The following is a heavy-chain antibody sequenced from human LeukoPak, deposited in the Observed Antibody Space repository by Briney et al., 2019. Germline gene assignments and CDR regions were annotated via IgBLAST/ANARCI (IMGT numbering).Heavy chain of an antibody. J-gene: IGHJ4*02. V-gene: IGHV3-23*01. D-gene: IGHD6-13*01. CDR3: ANDLRYTTSSARKNYFDY. CDR2: ISYSGGSS. Sequence: GGSLRLSCAASGFTFNTYGMIWVCQAPGKGLEWVSGISYSGGSSYYADSVKGRFTISRDNSKNTLYLQMSSLRAEDTAVYYCANDLRYTTSSARKNYFDYWGQGTLVTVSS. CDR1: GFTFNTYG.